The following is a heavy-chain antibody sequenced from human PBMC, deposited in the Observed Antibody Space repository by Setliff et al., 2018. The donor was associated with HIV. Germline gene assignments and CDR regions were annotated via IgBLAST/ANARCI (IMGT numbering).Heavy chain of an antibody. J-gene: IGHJ4*02. CDR2: IYYSGST. V-gene: IGHV4-39*07. Sequence: PSETLSLTCTVSSASISNNNYYWGWVRQPPGKGLEWIGNIYYSGSTIYTPSLKSRITISLDTSKNQFSLRMRSVTAADTAVYYCARVFVDTAVLRVLEYYFDSWGRGTLVTVSS. D-gene: IGHD5-18*01. CDR1: SASISNNNYY. CDR3: ARVFVDTAVLRVLEYYFDS.